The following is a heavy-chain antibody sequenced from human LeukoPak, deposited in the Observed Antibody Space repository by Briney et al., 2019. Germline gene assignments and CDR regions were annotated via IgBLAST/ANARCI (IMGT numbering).Heavy chain of an antibody. CDR3: ARASGYSGYDPFDY. Sequence: PGGSLRLSCAASGFTVSSNYMSWVRQAPGKGLEWVSVTYSGGDTYYADSVKGRFTISRDNSKNTLYVQMNTLRAEDTAVYYCARASGYSGYDPFDYWGQGTLVTVSS. CDR2: TYSGGDT. CDR1: GFTVSSNY. J-gene: IGHJ4*02. V-gene: IGHV3-53*01. D-gene: IGHD5-12*01.